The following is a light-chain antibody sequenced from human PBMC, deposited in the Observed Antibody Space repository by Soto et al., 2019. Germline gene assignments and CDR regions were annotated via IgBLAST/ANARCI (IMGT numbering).Light chain of an antibody. V-gene: IGKV3-20*01. CDR1: QSVSNY. Sequence: EIVLTQSPGTLSLSPGERATLSCRASQSVSNYLAWYRQRPGQAPRLLIHGASIRATGIPDRFSCSGSGTGFTMTIFSPEPEDCTVYYCLHHCTFAFTFGPGTKVDIQ. CDR3: LHHCTFAFT. J-gene: IGKJ3*01. CDR2: GAS.